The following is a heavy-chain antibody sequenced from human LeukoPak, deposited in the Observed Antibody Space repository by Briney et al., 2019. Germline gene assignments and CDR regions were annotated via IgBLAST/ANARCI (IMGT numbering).Heavy chain of an antibody. D-gene: IGHD6-13*01. V-gene: IGHV4-34*01. CDR2: INHSGST. J-gene: IGHJ4*02. Sequence: PSETLSLTCAVYGGSFSGYSGSWIRQPPGKGLEWIGEINHSGSTNYNPSLKSRVTISVDTSKNHFSLRLSSVTAADTAVYYCARVGLLRYSSRHFDYWGQGTLVTVSS. CDR1: GGSFSGYS. CDR3: ARVGLLRYSSRHFDY.